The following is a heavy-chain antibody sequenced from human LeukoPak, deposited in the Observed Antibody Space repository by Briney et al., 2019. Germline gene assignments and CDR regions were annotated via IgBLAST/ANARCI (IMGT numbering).Heavy chain of an antibody. D-gene: IGHD6-19*01. Sequence: GGSLRLSCAAPGFTFSSYAMHWVRQAPGKGLEWVAVISYDGSNKYYADSVKGRFTISRDNSKNTLYLQMNSLRAEDTAVYYCARGPSIAVAGTPAYWGQGTLVTVSS. CDR3: ARGPSIAVAGTPAY. CDR1: GFTFSSYA. J-gene: IGHJ4*02. CDR2: ISYDGSNK. V-gene: IGHV3-30-3*01.